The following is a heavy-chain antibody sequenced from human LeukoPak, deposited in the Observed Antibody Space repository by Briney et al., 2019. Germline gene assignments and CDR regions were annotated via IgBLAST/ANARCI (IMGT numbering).Heavy chain of an antibody. V-gene: IGHV4-34*01. D-gene: IGHD1-7*01. CDR2: INHSGST. Sequence: ETLSLTCAVYGGSFSGYYWSWIRQPPGKGLEWIGEINHSGSTNYNPSLKSRVTISVDTSKNQFSLKLSSVTAADTAVYYCARKQTGTMYDVWGQGTQVTVSS. CDR1: GGSFSGYY. J-gene: IGHJ4*02. CDR3: ARKQTGTMYDV.